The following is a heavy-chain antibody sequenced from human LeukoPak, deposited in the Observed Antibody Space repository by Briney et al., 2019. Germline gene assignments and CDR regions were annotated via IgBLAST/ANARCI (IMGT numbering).Heavy chain of an antibody. CDR2: ISGSSAYV. J-gene: IGHJ4*02. Sequence: PGGSLRLSCAASGFPFSAYSMNWVRRAPAKGPEWVSSISGSSAYVYYADSVKGRFTVSRDNAKNSLYLQMSSLRAEDTAVHYCAKAYYDSSGYSYYFDYWGQGTPVTVSS. V-gene: IGHV3-21*01. D-gene: IGHD3-22*01. CDR3: AKAYYDSSGYSYYFDY. CDR1: GFPFSAYS.